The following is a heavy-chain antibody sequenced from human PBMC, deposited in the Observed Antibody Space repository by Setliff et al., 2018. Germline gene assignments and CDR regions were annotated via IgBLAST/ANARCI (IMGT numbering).Heavy chain of an antibody. D-gene: IGHD3-10*01. V-gene: IGHV4-39*01. CDR2: IHYSGST. CDR3: ARLSHAYYYGSGSYPSLYMDV. J-gene: IGHJ6*03. Sequence: PSETLSLTCTVSGVSISSSSYYWGWIRQPPGKGLEWIGSIHYSGSTYYNPSLKSRVTIFVDTSKNQFSLKLSSVTAADTAVYYCARLSHAYYYGSGSYPSLYMDVWGKGIMVTVSS. CDR1: GVSISSSSYY.